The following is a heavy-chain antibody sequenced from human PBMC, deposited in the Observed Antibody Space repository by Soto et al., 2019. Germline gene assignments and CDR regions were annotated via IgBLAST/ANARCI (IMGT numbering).Heavy chain of an antibody. CDR3: ARGKLDYGGNSGGFDI. D-gene: IGHD4-17*01. CDR2: ISAYNGNT. CDR1: GYTFTSYG. J-gene: IGHJ3*02. Sequence: GASVKVSCKASGYTFTSYGISWVRQAPGQGLEWMGWISAYNGNTNYAQKLRGRVTMTTDTSTSTAYMELRSLRSDDTAVYYCARGKLDYGGNSGGFDIWGQGTMVTVSS. V-gene: IGHV1-18*01.